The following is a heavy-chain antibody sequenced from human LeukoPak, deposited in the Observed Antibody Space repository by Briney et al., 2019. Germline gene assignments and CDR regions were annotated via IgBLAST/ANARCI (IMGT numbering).Heavy chain of an antibody. D-gene: IGHD2-2*01. J-gene: IGHJ5*02. Sequence: GGSLRLSCAASGFTFSSYGMSWVRQAPGKGLEWVSAISGSGGSTYYADSVKGRFTISRDNSKNTLYLQMNSLRAEDTVVYYCAKGNIVVVPRSLGWFDPWGQGTLVTVSS. CDR1: GFTFSSYG. CDR3: AKGNIVVVPRSLGWFDP. CDR2: ISGSGGST. V-gene: IGHV3-23*01.